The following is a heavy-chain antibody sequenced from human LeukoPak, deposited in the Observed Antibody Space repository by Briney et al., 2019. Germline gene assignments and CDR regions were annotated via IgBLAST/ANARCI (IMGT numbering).Heavy chain of an antibody. J-gene: IGHJ4*02. CDR1: GYTFTSYG. D-gene: IGHD3-10*01. V-gene: IGHV1-18*01. CDR2: ISAYNGNT. Sequence: GASVKVSCKASGYTFTSYGISWVRQAPGQGLEWMGWISAYNGNTNYAQKLQGKVTMTTDTSTSTAYMELRSLRSDDTAVYYCAGGISYYYGSGSGYWGQGTLVTVSS. CDR3: AGGISYYYGSGSGY.